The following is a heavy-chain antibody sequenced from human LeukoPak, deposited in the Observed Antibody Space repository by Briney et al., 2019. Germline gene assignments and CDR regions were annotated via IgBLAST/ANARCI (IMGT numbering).Heavy chain of an antibody. Sequence: GGSLRLSCAASGFTFSDYYMSWIRQAPGKGLEWVSYISSSGDTTYYADSVKGRFTISRDNAKNTLYLQMNSLRAEDTAVYYCASPSSWYATEYFQRWGQGTLVTVSS. CDR3: ASPSSWYATEYFQR. CDR2: ISSSGDTT. D-gene: IGHD6-13*01. V-gene: IGHV3-11*04. CDR1: GFTFSDYY. J-gene: IGHJ1*01.